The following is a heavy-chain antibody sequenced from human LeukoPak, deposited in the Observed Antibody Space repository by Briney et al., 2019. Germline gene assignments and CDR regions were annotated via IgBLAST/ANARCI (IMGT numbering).Heavy chain of an antibody. V-gene: IGHV4-34*01. CDR1: GGSFSGYY. Sequence: SETLSLTCAVYGGSFSGYYWSWIRQPPGKGLEWIGEFNHSGSTNYNPSLKSRVTISVDTSKNQFSLKLSSVTAADTAVYYCARGTLTYYDILTPFDYWGQGTLVTVSS. CDR2: FNHSGST. J-gene: IGHJ4*02. CDR3: ARGTLTYYDILTPFDY. D-gene: IGHD3-9*01.